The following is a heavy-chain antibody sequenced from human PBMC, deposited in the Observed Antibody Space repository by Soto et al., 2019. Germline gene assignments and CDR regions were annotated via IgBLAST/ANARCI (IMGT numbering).Heavy chain of an antibody. CDR2: TSAYMVT. CDR1: GYTFTSSG. Sequence: QAQLVQSGGEVKKPGASVKVSCKASGYTFTSSGISWVRQAPGQELEWMGWTSAYMVTKYAQKCPGRLTMTTGTSTSTAYMEVRSLRSDDTAVYYCAIDIGGRANFDYWGQGTLVTVSS. V-gene: IGHV1-18*01. J-gene: IGHJ4*02. D-gene: IGHD2-15*01. CDR3: AIDIGGRANFDY.